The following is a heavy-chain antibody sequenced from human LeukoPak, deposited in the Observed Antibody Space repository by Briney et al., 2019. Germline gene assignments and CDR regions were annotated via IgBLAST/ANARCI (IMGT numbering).Heavy chain of an antibody. Sequence: SETLSLTCTVSGDSVSNGNYYWSWLRQPPGKALEWIGYIYYTGRTYYNPSLEGRVTILVDTSRNHFSVKLSSVTAADTAVYYCARSQNYYGSGDYWSQGTLVTVSS. D-gene: IGHD3-10*01. CDR1: GDSVSNGNYY. CDR3: ARSQNYYGSGDY. CDR2: IYYTGRT. V-gene: IGHV4-61*03. J-gene: IGHJ4*02.